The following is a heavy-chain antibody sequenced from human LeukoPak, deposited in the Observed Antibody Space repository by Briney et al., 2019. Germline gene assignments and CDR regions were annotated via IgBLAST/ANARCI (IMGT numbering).Heavy chain of an antibody. V-gene: IGHV1-2*02. Sequence: ASVKVSCKASGYTFTDYYMHWVRQAPGQGLEWMGWINPKSGGTNYAQKFQGRVTMTRDTSISTAYMELSSLRSDDTAVYYCALWFWELSALINYYYYGMDVWGQGTTVTVSS. D-gene: IGHD3-10*01. CDR2: INPKSGGT. CDR3: ALWFWELSALINYYYYGMDV. J-gene: IGHJ6*02. CDR1: GYTFTDYY.